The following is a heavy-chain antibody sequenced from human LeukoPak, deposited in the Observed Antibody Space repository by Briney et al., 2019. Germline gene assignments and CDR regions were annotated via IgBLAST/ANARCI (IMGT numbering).Heavy chain of an antibody. D-gene: IGHD3-3*01. V-gene: IGHV4-34*01. Sequence: SETLSLTCAVYGGSFSGYYWSWIRQPPGKGLEWIGGINHSGSTNYNPSLKSRVTISVDTSKNQFSLKLSSVTAADTAVYYCARGRFLEWKKQSRYFDYWGQGTLVTVSS. J-gene: IGHJ4*02. CDR1: GGSFSGYY. CDR2: INHSGST. CDR3: ARGRFLEWKKQSRYFDY.